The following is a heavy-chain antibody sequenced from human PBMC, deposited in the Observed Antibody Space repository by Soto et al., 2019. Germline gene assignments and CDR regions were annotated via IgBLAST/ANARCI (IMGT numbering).Heavy chain of an antibody. J-gene: IGHJ4*02. D-gene: IGHD4-17*01. CDR1: GGSFSGYH. Sequence: SETLSLTCAVYGGSFSGYHWTWIRQPPGRGLDWIGEITHAGRPNYNPPLMSRVTISVDTSKNQFSLDLRSVTAADTAVYYCARIPGSDYSDPHDYWAQGTLVTVSS. CDR2: ITHAGRP. CDR3: ARIPGSDYSDPHDY. V-gene: IGHV4-34*01.